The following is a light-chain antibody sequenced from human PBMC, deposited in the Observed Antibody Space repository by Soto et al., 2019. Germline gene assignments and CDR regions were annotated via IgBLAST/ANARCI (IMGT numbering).Light chain of an antibody. V-gene: IGKV1-39*01. CDR3: QQSSSSPWT. Sequence: DIQMTQSPSSLSASVGDRVSITCRASQSISSYLNWYQQKPGKAPKLLIYAAFTLQTGASSRFIGSGSGTDFTLTINSLQPEDFATYYCQQSSSSPWTFGQGTKVEIK. CDR2: AAF. CDR1: QSISSY. J-gene: IGKJ1*01.